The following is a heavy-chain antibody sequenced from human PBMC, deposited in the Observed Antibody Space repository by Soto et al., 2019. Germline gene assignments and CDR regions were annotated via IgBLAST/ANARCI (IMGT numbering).Heavy chain of an antibody. CDR2: ISGSGVNT. V-gene: IGHV3-23*01. Sequence: EVQLLASGGGLVQPGGSLRLSCAASGFTFSSYAMSWVRQAPGKGLEWVSTISGSGVNTYYADSVKGRFTISRDNSKNTLYLQMNSLRAEDTAMYYCARPGVAAAPDDYWGQGTLVTVSS. CDR1: GFTFSSYA. J-gene: IGHJ4*02. D-gene: IGHD6-13*01. CDR3: ARPGVAAAPDDY.